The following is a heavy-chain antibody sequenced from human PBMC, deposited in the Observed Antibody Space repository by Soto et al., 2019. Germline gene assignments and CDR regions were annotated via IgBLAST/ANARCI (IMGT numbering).Heavy chain of an antibody. CDR2: ISAYNGNT. J-gene: IGHJ4*02. V-gene: IGHV1-18*04. CDR1: GYTFTSYG. CDR3: ARDFPYYYDSSRYLHFDY. D-gene: IGHD3-22*01. Sequence: QVQLVQSGAEVKKPGASVKVSCKASGYTFTSYGISWVRQAPGQGLEWMGWISAYNGNTNYAQKLQGRVTMTTDTTTRTAYIELSSLRSDDAAVYYCARDFPYYYDSSRYLHFDYWGQGTLVTVSS.